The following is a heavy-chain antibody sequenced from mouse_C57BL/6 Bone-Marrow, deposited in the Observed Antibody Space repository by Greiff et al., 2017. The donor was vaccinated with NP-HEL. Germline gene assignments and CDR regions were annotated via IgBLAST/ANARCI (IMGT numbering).Heavy chain of an antibody. CDR1: GYTFTSYG. CDR3: ARTYGSSYVWYFDY. J-gene: IGHJ2*01. Sequence: VQLVESGAELARPGASVKLSCKASGYTFTSYGISWVKQRPGQGLEWIGEIYPRSGNTYYNEKFKGKATLTADKSSSTAYMELRSLTSEDSAVYFCARTYGSSYVWYFDYWGQGTTLTVSS. CDR2: IYPRSGNT. V-gene: IGHV1-81*01. D-gene: IGHD1-1*01.